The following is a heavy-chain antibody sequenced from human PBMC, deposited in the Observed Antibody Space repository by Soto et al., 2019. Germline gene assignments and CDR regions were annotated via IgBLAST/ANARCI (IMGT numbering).Heavy chain of an antibody. V-gene: IGHV4-59*08. CDR3: ARRSRGTAMVTFYYYYMDV. J-gene: IGHJ6*03. CDR1: GGSISSYY. D-gene: IGHD5-18*01. CDR2: IYYSGST. Sequence: SETLSLTCTVSGGSISSYYWSWIRQPPGKGLEWIGYIYYSGSTNYNPSLKSRVTISVDTSKNQFSLKLSSVTAADTAVYYCARRSRGTAMVTFYYYYMDVWGKGTTVTVSS.